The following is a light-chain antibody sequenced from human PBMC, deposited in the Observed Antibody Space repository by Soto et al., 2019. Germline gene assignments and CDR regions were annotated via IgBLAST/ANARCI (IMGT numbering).Light chain of an antibody. Sequence: LSCRASQSVNSRLAWYQQKPGQTPRLLIYGASTRATGIPDRFSGSGSRTDFTLTISRLEPEDFAVYYCQQYGGSPRTFGQGTKVDIK. CDR3: QQYGGSPRT. V-gene: IGKV3-20*01. CDR1: QSVNSR. CDR2: GAS. J-gene: IGKJ1*01.